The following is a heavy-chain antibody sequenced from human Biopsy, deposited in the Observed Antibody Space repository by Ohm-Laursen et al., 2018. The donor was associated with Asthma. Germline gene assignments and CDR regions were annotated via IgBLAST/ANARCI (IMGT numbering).Heavy chain of an antibody. CDR1: GYTFISYA. V-gene: IGHV1-3*01. CDR2: INAGNGNT. CDR3: ARDRGYCSGGTCPSWFDP. D-gene: IGHD2-15*01. J-gene: IGHJ5*02. Sequence: SVKVSCKASGYTFISYAIHWVRQAPGQRLEWMGWINAGNGNTKYSQKFQGRVTITRDTSASTAYMELSSLRSEDTAVYYCARDRGYCSGGTCPSWFDPWGQGTLVIVSS.